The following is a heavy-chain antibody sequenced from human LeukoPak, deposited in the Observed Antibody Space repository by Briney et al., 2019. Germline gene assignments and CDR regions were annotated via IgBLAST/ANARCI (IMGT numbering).Heavy chain of an antibody. CDR2: INHSGST. J-gene: IGHJ4*02. CDR3: ARGNVDTAMATDY. CDR1: GGSFSGYY. V-gene: IGHV4-34*01. D-gene: IGHD5-18*01. Sequence: SETLSLTCAVYGGSFSGYYWGWIRQPPGKGLEWIGEINHSGSTNYNPSLKSRVTISVDTSKNQFSLKLSSVTAADTAVYYCARGNVDTAMATDYWGQGTLVTVSS.